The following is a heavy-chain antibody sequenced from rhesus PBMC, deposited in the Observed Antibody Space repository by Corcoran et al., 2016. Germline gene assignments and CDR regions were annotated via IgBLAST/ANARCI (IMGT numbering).Heavy chain of an antibody. V-gene: IGHV4-160*01. J-gene: IGHJ4*01. CDR2: IYCIGGST. CDR1: GGSISDSY. D-gene: IGHD3-9*01. Sequence: QVQLQESGPGVVKPSETLSLTCAVSGGSISDSYRWSWIRQPPGKGLEWIGRIYCIGGSTDHNPSLKSRVTISTDTSKNQFSRKLGSVTAADTAVYYCARDPTYYEDDYAYFDYWGQGVLVTVSS. CDR3: ARDPTYYEDDYAYFDY.